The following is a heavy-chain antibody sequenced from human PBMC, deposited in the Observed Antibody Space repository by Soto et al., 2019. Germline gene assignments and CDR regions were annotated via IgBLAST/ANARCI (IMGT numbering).Heavy chain of an antibody. CDR3: TRDPDIVVGPAAIPYYYYGMDV. Sequence: GGSLSLSCTASGFTFGDYAMSWFRQAPGKGLEWVGFIRSKAYGGTTEYAASVKGRFTISRDDSKSIAYLQMNSLKTEDTAVYYCTRDPDIVVGPAAIPYYYYGMDVWGQGTTVTVSS. CDR2: IRSKAYGGTT. D-gene: IGHD2-2*01. V-gene: IGHV3-49*03. J-gene: IGHJ6*02. CDR1: GFTFGDYA.